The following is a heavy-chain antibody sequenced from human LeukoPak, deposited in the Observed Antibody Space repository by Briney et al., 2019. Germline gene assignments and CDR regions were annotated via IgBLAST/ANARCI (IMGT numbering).Heavy chain of an antibody. CDR3: AATTLGIAVAGTGATYYGMDV. CDR1: GYSFTSYW. Sequence: GESLKISCKGSGYSFTSYWIGWVRHMPGKGLEWMGIIYPGDSDTRYSPSFQGQVTISADKSISTAYLQWSSLKASDTAMYYCAATTLGIAVAGTGATYYGMDVWGQGTTVTVSS. V-gene: IGHV5-51*01. J-gene: IGHJ6*02. D-gene: IGHD6-19*01. CDR2: IYPGDSDT.